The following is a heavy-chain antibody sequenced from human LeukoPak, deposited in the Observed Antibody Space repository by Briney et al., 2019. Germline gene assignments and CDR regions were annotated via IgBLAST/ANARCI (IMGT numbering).Heavy chain of an antibody. V-gene: IGHV3-66*01. D-gene: IGHD3-22*01. CDR3: ARNYYDSSAYYYFDY. CDR1: GFTVSSNY. Sequence: GGSLRLSCAASGFTVSSNYMSWVRQAPGKGLEWVSVIYSGGSTYYADSVKGRFTISRDNSKNTLYLQMNSLRAEDTAVYYCARNYYDSSAYYYFDYWGQGTLVTASS. CDR2: IYSGGST. J-gene: IGHJ4*02.